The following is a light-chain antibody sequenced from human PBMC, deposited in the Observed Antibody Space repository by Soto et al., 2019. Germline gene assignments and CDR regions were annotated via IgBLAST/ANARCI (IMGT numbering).Light chain of an antibody. V-gene: IGKV1-33*01. CDR1: QDISNS. CDR3: HHHYNSPRHT. Sequence: DIQMTQSPSSLSTSVGERVTITCQASQDISNSLNWYQQKPGKAPNLLIYEASKLQTGVPSRFSGGRCGTYFTSTISSLLPADISTYYYHHHYNSPRHTFGQGTRLEIK. J-gene: IGKJ2*01. CDR2: EAS.